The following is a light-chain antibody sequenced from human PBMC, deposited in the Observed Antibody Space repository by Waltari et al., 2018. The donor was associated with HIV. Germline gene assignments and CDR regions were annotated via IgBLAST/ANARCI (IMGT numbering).Light chain of an antibody. V-gene: IGLV1-47*01. J-gene: IGLJ1*01. Sequence: QSVLTQPPSASGTPGQRVTISCSGSSSNVGNNYVYWYQQLPGTAPKLLISINNQRPSGVPDRFSASKSGTSASLAISGLRSEDEADYYCSSYAGSSMSYAFGTGTKVTVL. CDR2: INN. CDR1: SSNVGNNY. CDR3: SSYAGSSMSYA.